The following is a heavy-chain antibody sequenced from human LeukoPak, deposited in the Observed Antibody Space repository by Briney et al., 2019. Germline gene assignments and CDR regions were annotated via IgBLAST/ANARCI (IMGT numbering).Heavy chain of an antibody. J-gene: IGHJ4*02. D-gene: IGHD5-18*01. CDR1: GFTFSSYE. V-gene: IGHV3-48*03. Sequence: GGSLRLSCAASGFTFSSYEMNWVRQAPGKGLEWVSYISSSGNTIPYADSVKGRFTISRDNAKNSLFLQMNSLRAEDTAVYYCARDPGSSYGLSRRPHFFDYWGQGTLVTVSS. CDR3: ARDPGSSYGLSRRPHFFDY. CDR2: ISSSGNTI.